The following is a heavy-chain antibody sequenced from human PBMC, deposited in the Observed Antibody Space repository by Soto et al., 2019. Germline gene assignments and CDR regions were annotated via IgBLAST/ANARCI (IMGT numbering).Heavy chain of an antibody. J-gene: IGHJ2*01. V-gene: IGHV3-9*01. CDR3: AKDKRGSNWYNFWYFDL. CDR2: ISWNSGSI. Sequence: VQLVESGGGLVQPGRSLRLSCAASGFTFDDYAMHWVRQAPGKGLEWVSGISWNSGSIGYADSVKGRFTISRDNAKNSLYLQMNSPRAEDTALYYCAKDKRGSNWYNFWYFDLWGRGTLVTVSS. CDR1: GFTFDDYA. D-gene: IGHD1-20*01.